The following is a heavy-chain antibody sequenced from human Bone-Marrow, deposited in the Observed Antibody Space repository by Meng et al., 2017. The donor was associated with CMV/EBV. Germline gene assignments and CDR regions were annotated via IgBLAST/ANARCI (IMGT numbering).Heavy chain of an antibody. CDR2: INPNSGGT. J-gene: IGHJ4*02. CDR3: ARDLRRIVGATYSLDY. CDR1: GYTFTSYY. D-gene: IGHD1-26*01. V-gene: IGHV1-2*02. Sequence: ASVKVSCKASGYTFTSYYMHWVRQAPGQGLEWMGWINPNSGGTNYAQKFQGRVTMTRDTSISTAYMELSRLRSDDTAVYYCARDLRRIVGATYSLDYWGQGTLVTFYS.